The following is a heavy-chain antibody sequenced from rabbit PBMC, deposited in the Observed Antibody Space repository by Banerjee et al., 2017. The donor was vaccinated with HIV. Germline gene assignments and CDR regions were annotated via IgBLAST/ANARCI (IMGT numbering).Heavy chain of an antibody. J-gene: IGHJ4*01. CDR3: ARDGVAYDYEYGVYLYL. V-gene: IGHV1S40*01. CDR2: IYAGSDTT. CDR1: GFSFSSRYY. D-gene: IGHD2-1*01. Sequence: QSLEESGGDLVKPGASLTLTCTASGFSFSSRYYMCWVRQAPGKGLEWIACIYAGSDTTVYASWAKGRFTISKTSSTTVTLQVTSLTAADTATYFCARDGVAYDYEYGVYLYLWGPGTLVTVS.